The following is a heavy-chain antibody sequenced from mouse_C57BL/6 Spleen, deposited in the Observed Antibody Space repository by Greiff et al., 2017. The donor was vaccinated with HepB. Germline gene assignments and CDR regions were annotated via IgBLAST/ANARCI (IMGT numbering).Heavy chain of an antibody. CDR1: GFTFSDYG. CDR2: ISSGSSTI. CDR3: ARPYSTGRGYYFDY. D-gene: IGHD4-1*02. V-gene: IGHV5-17*01. J-gene: IGHJ2*01. Sequence: EVHLVESGGGLVKPGGSLKLSCAASGFTFSDYGMHWVRQAPEKGLEWVAYISSGSSTIYYAETVKGRFTISRDNAKNTRFLQMTSLRSEDTAMYYCARPYSTGRGYYFDYWGQGTTLTVSS.